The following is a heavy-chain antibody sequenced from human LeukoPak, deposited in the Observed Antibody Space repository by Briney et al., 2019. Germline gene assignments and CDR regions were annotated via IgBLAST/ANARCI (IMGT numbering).Heavy chain of an antibody. Sequence: GGSLRLSCAGPGFALKSYSLTWVRQAPGKGLEWVSSISSTSAYIHYADSVKGRFTISRDNSKNTLYLQMNSLRAEDTAVYYCAKESPPSRDFDYWGQGTLVTVSS. CDR2: ISSTSAYI. CDR3: AKESPPSRDFDY. CDR1: GFALKSYS. J-gene: IGHJ4*02. V-gene: IGHV3-21*04.